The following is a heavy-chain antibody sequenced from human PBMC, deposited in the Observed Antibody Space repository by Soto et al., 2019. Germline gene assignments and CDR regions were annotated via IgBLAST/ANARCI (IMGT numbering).Heavy chain of an antibody. CDR1: EFTFSNYA. Sequence: GGSLRLSCAASEFTFSNYAMIWVRQAPGKGLVWVSRINSDGSSTSYADSVKGRFTISRDNAKNTLYLQMNSLRAEDTAVYYCARVKRPYSSSWYFDYWGQGTLVTVSS. D-gene: IGHD6-13*01. V-gene: IGHV3-74*01. J-gene: IGHJ4*02. CDR2: INSDGSST. CDR3: ARVKRPYSSSWYFDY.